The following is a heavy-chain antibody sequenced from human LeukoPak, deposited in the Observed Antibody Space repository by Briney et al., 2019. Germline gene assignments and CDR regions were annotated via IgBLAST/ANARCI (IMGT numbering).Heavy chain of an antibody. J-gene: IGHJ4*02. D-gene: IGHD1-7*01. Sequence: GGSRRLSCAASGFTFSSYTMNWVRQAPGKGLEWVSSIDSSNYYIYYADSVKGRFTISRDNAKNSLYLQMNSLRTEDTALYYCAKIRVVFNWNYAYYFDSWGQGTLVTVSS. CDR3: AKIRVVFNWNYAYYFDS. CDR1: GFTFSSYT. CDR2: IDSSNYYI. V-gene: IGHV3-21*01.